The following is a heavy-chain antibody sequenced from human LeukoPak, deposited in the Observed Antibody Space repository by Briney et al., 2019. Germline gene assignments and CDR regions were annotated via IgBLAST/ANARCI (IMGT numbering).Heavy chain of an antibody. V-gene: IGHV3-23*01. CDR2: FGGGAA. D-gene: IGHD3-10*01. J-gene: IGHJ3*02. Sequence: PGGSLRLSCAASGFTFTNYAMAWIRLAPGEGLEWVSAFGGGAAYYADSVKGRFTVSRDNSKNTLYLQLNSLRADDTAVYYCTRLSGSFGMWGQGTMVTVSS. CDR1: GFTFTNYA. CDR3: TRLSGSFGM.